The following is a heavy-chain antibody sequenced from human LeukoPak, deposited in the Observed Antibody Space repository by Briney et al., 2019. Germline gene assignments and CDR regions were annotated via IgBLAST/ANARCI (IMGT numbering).Heavy chain of an antibody. CDR1: GFTFSSYA. Sequence: GGSLRLSCAASGFTFSSYAMSWVRQAPGTGLEWVSAISGSGGSIYYADSVKGRFTISKDSSKNTVYLQMSNLRDEDTALYYCAKDPVYSTSQRYFDYWGQGTLVTVSS. J-gene: IGHJ4*02. CDR3: AKDPVYSTSQRYFDY. D-gene: IGHD6-13*01. V-gene: IGHV3-23*01. CDR2: ISGSGGSI.